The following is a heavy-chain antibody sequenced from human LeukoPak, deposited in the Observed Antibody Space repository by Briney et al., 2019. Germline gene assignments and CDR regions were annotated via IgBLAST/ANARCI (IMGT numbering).Heavy chain of an antibody. CDR3: ARALRVEMATVQFDY. J-gene: IGHJ4*02. CDR1: GGSISSGGYS. V-gene: IGHV4-30-2*01. Sequence: SETLSLTCAVSGGSISSGGYSWSWIRQPPGKGLEWIGYIYHSGSTYYNPSLKSRVTISVDRSKNQFSLKLSSVTAADTAVYYCARALRVEMATVQFDYWGQGTLVTVSS. CDR2: IYHSGST. D-gene: IGHD5-24*01.